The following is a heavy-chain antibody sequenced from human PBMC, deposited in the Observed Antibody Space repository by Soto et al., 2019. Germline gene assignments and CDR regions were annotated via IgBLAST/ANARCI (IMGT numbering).Heavy chain of an antibody. V-gene: IGHV3-11*01. D-gene: IGHD1-26*01. J-gene: IGHJ6*02. CDR1: GFTFSDSC. CDR2: ITFSGNTV. CDR3: VIVNCRDKNGMAV. Sequence: PGGTLRLSCAASGFTFSDSCMSWIRQAPGKGLEWISYITFSGNTVYYADSLKCRFTISSDNAKNSLYLQMHRLRAEDTAVYYFVIVNCRDKNGMAVWAQGTTVTGSS.